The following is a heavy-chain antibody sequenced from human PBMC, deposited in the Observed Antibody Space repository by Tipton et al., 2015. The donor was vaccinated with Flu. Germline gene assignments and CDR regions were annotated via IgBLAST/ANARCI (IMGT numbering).Heavy chain of an antibody. CDR2: INHSGST. V-gene: IGHV4-34*01. Sequence: GLVKPSETLPLTCAVYGGSFSGYYWSWIRQPPGKGLEWIGEINHSGSTNYNPSLKSRVTISVDTSKNQFSLKLSSVTAADTAVYYCARGLYGAGMYQSRYFDAWGQGSLATVSS. D-gene: IGHD3-10*01. CDR3: ARGLYGAGMYQSRYFDA. CDR1: GGSFSGYY. J-gene: IGHJ4*02.